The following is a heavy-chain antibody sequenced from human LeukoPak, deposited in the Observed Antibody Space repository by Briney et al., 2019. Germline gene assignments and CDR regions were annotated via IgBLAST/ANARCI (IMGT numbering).Heavy chain of an antibody. Sequence: PGGSLRLSCAASGFTFSSYAMSWVRQAPGKGLEWVPAISGSGGSTYYADSAKGRFTISRDNSKNTVYLQMNSLRADDTAVYYCAKLPAMIVVVIKDYFDYWGQGTLVTVSS. D-gene: IGHD3-22*01. V-gene: IGHV3-23*01. CDR3: AKLPAMIVVVIKDYFDY. J-gene: IGHJ4*02. CDR1: GFTFSSYA. CDR2: ISGSGGST.